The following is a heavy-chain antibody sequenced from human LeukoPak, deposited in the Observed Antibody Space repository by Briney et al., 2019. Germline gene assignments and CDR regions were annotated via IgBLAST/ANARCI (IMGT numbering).Heavy chain of an antibody. CDR3: ATRRVYCSGGSCYNWFDP. V-gene: IGHV4-61*02. Sequence: SETLSLTCTVSGGSISSGSYYWSWIRQPAGKGLEWIGRIYTSGSTNYNPSLKSRVTISVDTSKNQFSLKLSSVAAADTAVYYCATRRVYCSGGSCYNWFDPWGQGTLVTVSS. CDR2: IYTSGST. D-gene: IGHD2-15*01. CDR1: GGSISSGSYY. J-gene: IGHJ5*02.